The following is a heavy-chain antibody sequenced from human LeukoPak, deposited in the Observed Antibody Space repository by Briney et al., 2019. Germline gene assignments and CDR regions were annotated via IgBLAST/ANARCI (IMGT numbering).Heavy chain of an antibody. D-gene: IGHD1-14*01. CDR2: IIPILGMA. Sequence: ASVKVSCKASGGTFSSYTISWVRQAPGQGLEWMGRIIPILGMANYAQKFQGRVTITADKSTSTAYMELSSLRSEDTAVYYCARGPGTDAWFDPWGQGTLVTVSS. V-gene: IGHV1-69*02. CDR3: ARGPGTDAWFDP. CDR1: GGTFSSYT. J-gene: IGHJ5*02.